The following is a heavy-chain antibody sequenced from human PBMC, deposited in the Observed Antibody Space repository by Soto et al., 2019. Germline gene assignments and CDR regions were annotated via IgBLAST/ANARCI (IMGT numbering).Heavy chain of an antibody. CDR2: ISGSGGST. J-gene: IGHJ5*02. V-gene: IGHV3-23*01. Sequence: GGSLRLSCAASGFTFSSYAMSWVRQAPGKGLEWVSAISGSGGSTYYADSVKGRFTISRDNSKNTLYLQMNSLRAEDTAVYYCAKDMVGYSSSYKWYNWFDPWGQGTLVTVSS. CDR3: AKDMVGYSSSYKWYNWFDP. CDR1: GFTFSSYA. D-gene: IGHD6-6*01.